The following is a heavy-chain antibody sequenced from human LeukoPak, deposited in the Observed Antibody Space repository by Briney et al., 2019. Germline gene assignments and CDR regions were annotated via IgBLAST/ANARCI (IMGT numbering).Heavy chain of an antibody. CDR2: IIPIFGTA. Sequence: ASVKVSCKASGGTFSSYAISWVRQAPGQGLERMGGIIPIFGTANYAQKFQGRVTITADESTSTAYMELSSLRSEDTAVDYCAKGIVGATTGSNYYYYGMDVWGQGTTVTVSS. CDR1: GGTFSSYA. D-gene: IGHD1-26*01. V-gene: IGHV1-69*01. J-gene: IGHJ6*02. CDR3: AKGIVGATTGSNYYYYGMDV.